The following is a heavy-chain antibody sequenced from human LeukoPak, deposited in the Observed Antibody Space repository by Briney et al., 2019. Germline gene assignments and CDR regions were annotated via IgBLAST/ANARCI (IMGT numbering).Heavy chain of an antibody. J-gene: IGHJ4*02. CDR1: GFTFSDYY. CDR2: ISSSGSTI. V-gene: IGHV3-11*04. D-gene: IGHD1-26*01. CDR3: ATTKWELRYFDY. Sequence: GGSLRLSCAASGFTFSDYYMSWIRQAPGKGLEWVSYISSSGSTIYYADSVKGRFTISRDNAKNSLYLQMNSLRAEDTAVYYCATTKWELRYFDYWGQGTLVTVSS.